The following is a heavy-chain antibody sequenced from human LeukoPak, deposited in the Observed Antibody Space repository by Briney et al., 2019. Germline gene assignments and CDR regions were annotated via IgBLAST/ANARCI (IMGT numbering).Heavy chain of an antibody. CDR2: ISAYNGNT. Sequence: ASVKVSCKASGYTFTSYSISWVRQAPGQGLEWMGWISAYNGNTNYAQKLQGRVTMTTDTSTSTAYMELRSLRSDDTAVYYCAREVGALTYYYHKPQAFDIWGQGTMVTVSS. V-gene: IGHV1-18*01. J-gene: IGHJ3*02. CDR3: AREVGALTYYYHKPQAFDI. CDR1: GYTFTSYS. D-gene: IGHD3-22*01.